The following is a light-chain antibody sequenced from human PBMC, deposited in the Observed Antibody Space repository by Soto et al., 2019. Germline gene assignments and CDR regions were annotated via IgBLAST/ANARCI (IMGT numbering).Light chain of an antibody. V-gene: IGKV1-39*01. CDR1: QSISTF. CDR2: VAS. CDR3: QQSYSAPYT. J-gene: IGKJ2*01. Sequence: DIQVTQSPSSLSASIGDRVTITCRASQSISTFLNWYQQKPGRAPNLLIYVASNLQAGVPSRFSGSGSGTDFSLTISSLQPEDVATYDCQQSYSAPYTFGQGTTLEIK.